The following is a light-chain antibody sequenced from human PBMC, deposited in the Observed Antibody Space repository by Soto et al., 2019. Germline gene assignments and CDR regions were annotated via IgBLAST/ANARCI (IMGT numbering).Light chain of an antibody. Sequence: EVELTQSPAILSLSPGETATLSCRASQSVDKFLAWYQQRPGQPPRLLIFDASNRATGVPVRFSGSGSGTDFTLTISRMEPEDFAVYCCQQYGSSPRTFGQGTKVDIK. CDR2: DAS. J-gene: IGKJ1*01. V-gene: IGKV3-20*01. CDR1: QSVDKF. CDR3: QQYGSSPRT.